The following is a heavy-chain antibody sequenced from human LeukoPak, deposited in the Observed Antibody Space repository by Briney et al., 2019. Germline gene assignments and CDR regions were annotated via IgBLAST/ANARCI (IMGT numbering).Heavy chain of an antibody. CDR3: ARERDGYNYADY. V-gene: IGHV3-21*01. Sequence: PGGSLRLSCAASGFTFSTCSINWVRQAPGKGLEWVSWISGSSDYISFADSVKGRFTIARDNAKKLVHLQMNSLRAEDTAVYYCARERDGYNYADYWGQGTLVTVSS. D-gene: IGHD5-24*01. CDR2: ISGSSDYI. CDR1: GFTFSTCS. J-gene: IGHJ4*02.